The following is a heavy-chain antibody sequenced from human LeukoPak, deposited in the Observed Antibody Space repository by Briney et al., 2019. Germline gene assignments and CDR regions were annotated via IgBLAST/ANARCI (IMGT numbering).Heavy chain of an antibody. D-gene: IGHD6-13*01. V-gene: IGHV3-30*18. Sequence: PGGSLRLSCAASGFTFSSYGMHWVRQAPGKGLEWVAVISYDGSNKYYADSVKGRFTISRDNSKNTLYLQMNSLRAEDTAVYYCAKGVAGIAAAGIKYAFDIWGQGTMVTVSS. J-gene: IGHJ3*02. CDR2: ISYDGSNK. CDR1: GFTFSSYG. CDR3: AKGVAGIAAAGIKYAFDI.